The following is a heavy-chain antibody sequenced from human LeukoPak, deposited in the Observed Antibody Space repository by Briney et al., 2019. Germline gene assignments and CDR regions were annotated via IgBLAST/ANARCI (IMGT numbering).Heavy chain of an antibody. V-gene: IGHV3-11*04. CDR2: ISSSGSTI. J-gene: IGHJ6*03. D-gene: IGHD6-13*01. Sequence: PGGSLRLSCAASGFTFSDYYMSWIRQAPGKGLEWVSYISSSGSTIYYADSVKGRFTISRDNAKNSLYLQMNSLRAEDTAVYYCARDSSSQSYYYYYYVDVWGKGTTVTVSS. CDR3: ARDSSSQSYYYYYYVDV. CDR1: GFTFSDYY.